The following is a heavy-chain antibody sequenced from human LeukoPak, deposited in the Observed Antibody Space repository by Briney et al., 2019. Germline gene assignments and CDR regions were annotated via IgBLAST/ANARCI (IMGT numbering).Heavy chain of an antibody. CDR1: GGSFSGYY. CDR2: INHSGST. CDR3: ARASIAAAEYFDY. V-gene: IGHV4-34*01. Sequence: SETLSLTCAVYGGSFSGYYWSWIRQPPGKGLEWIGEINHSGSTNYNPSLKSRVTISADTSKNQFSLKLSSVTAADTAVYYCARASIAAAEYFDYWGQGTLVTVSS. D-gene: IGHD6-13*01. J-gene: IGHJ4*02.